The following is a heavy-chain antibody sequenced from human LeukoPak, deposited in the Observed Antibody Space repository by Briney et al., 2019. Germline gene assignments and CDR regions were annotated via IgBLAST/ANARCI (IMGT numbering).Heavy chain of an antibody. CDR1: GFAFSSYS. CDR2: ISSSSSTI. J-gene: IGHJ3*02. V-gene: IGHV3-48*01. D-gene: IGHD4-17*01. Sequence: GGSLRLSCAASGFAFSSYSMNWVRQAPGKGLEWVSYISSSSSTIYYADSVKGRFTISRDNAKNSLYLQMNSLRAEDTAVYYCARDTGDYNAFDIWGQGTMVTVSS. CDR3: ARDTGDYNAFDI.